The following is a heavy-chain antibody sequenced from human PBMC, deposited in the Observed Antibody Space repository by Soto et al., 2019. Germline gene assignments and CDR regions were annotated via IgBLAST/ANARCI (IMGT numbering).Heavy chain of an antibody. J-gene: IGHJ4*02. D-gene: IGHD1-1*01. Sequence: RSLRLSCAASEFTFSSYRMNWVRQAPGTGLEWVSSISSTSSYIYYADSVKGRFTISRDNAKSSLYLQMNSLRAEDTAVYYCAREEAAYNPDCFDNWGQGTLVTVSS. CDR1: EFTFSSYR. CDR3: AREEAAYNPDCFDN. V-gene: IGHV3-21*01. CDR2: ISSTSSYI.